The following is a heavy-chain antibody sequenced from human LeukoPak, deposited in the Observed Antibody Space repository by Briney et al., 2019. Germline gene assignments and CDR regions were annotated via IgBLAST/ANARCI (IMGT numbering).Heavy chain of an antibody. D-gene: IGHD2-21*01. Sequence: SETLSLTCAVYGGSFSGYHWSWIRQPPGKGLEWIGEINHSGSTYYNPSLKSRVTISVDTSKNQSSLKLSSVTAADTAVYYCARAPVWPGGVDYWGRGTLVTVSS. CDR3: ARAPVWPGGVDY. CDR1: GGSFSGYH. CDR2: INHSGST. V-gene: IGHV4-34*01. J-gene: IGHJ4*02.